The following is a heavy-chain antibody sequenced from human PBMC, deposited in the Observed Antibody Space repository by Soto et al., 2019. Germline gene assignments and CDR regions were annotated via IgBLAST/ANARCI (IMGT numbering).Heavy chain of an antibody. CDR1: GYSFTSFG. J-gene: IGHJ3*02. D-gene: IGHD3-22*01. Sequence: ASVKVSCKASGYSFTSFGVNWVRQAPGQGLEWMGWVNAYNGNTNYAQKFQGRVTITADESTSTAYMELSSLRSEDTAVYYCARATSEITMIGARAAFDIWGQGTMVTVSS. CDR3: ARATSEITMIGARAAFDI. CDR2: VNAYNGNT. V-gene: IGHV1-18*01.